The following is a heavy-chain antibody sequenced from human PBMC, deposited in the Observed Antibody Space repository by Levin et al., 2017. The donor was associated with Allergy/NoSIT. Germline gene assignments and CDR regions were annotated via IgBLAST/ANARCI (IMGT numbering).Heavy chain of an antibody. V-gene: IGHV1-24*01. CDR3: TTERAVHGFDF. CDR1: GYTLSELS. CDR2: FDPEDRET. Sequence: GASVKVSCTVSGYTLSELSMQWVRQAPGKGLEWMGGFDPEDRETVYAQKFQGRVAMTEDTSTDTVYMDLRSLRSEDTAVYYCTTERAVHGFDFWGQGTMVNVSS. D-gene: IGHD6-19*01. J-gene: IGHJ3*01.